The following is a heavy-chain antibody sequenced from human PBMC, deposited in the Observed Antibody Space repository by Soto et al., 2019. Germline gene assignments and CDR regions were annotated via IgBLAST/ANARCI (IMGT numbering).Heavy chain of an antibody. V-gene: IGHV1-69*19. D-gene: IGHD3-10*01. J-gene: IGHJ4*02. Sequence: QVQLVQSGAEMKKPGSSVKVSCQSSGGTFNTYAMNWVRQAPGQGPEWMGDISPMFGAANYAPKFQGRVTITADESTGNSYLQLSSLTSEDTALYFRAREVQVHTPAFVYWGQGTLVTVSS. CDR3: AREVQVHTPAFVY. CDR2: ISPMFGAA. CDR1: GGTFNTYA.